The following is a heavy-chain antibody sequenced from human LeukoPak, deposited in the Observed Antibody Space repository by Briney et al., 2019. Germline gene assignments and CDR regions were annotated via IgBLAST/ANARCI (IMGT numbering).Heavy chain of an antibody. Sequence: GGSLRLSCAASGFTFSPYSMNWVRQTPGKGLEWIAYISGDSNNIYYADSVKGRFTISRDNAKNSVYLHMSSLRAEDTAMYYCARDLGQYYDASDNWFDPWGQGTLVTVSS. CDR3: ARDLGQYYDASDNWFDP. V-gene: IGHV3-48*04. CDR2: ISGDSNNI. D-gene: IGHD3-22*01. J-gene: IGHJ5*02. CDR1: GFTFSPYS.